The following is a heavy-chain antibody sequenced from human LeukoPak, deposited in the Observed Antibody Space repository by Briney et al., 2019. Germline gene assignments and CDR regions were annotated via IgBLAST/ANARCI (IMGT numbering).Heavy chain of an antibody. D-gene: IGHD3-3*01. Sequence: LDSVKGRFTISRDNAKNSLYLRMNSLRAEDTAVYYCASADFWSIYVDYWGQGTLVTVSS. CDR3: ASADFWSIYVDY. J-gene: IGHJ4*02. V-gene: IGHV3-7*01.